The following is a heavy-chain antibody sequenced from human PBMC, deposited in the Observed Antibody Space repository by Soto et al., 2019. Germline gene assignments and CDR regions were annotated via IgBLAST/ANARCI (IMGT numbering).Heavy chain of an antibody. J-gene: IGHJ6*02. V-gene: IGHV4-61*01. D-gene: IGHD3-10*01. CDR1: GGSVSSGSYY. CDR3: ARRYYYGSWSYVGLAYYYGMDG. CDR2: IYYSGST. Sequence: PSETLSLTCTVSGGSVSSGSYYWSWIRQPPGKGLEWIGYIYYSGSTNYNPSLKSRVTISVDTSKNQFSLKLSSVTAADTAVYYCARRYYYGSWSYVGLAYYYGMDGWGQGNTVTLSS.